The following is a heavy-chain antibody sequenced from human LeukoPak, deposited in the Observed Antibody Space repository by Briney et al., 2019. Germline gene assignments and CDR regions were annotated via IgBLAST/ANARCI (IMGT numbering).Heavy chain of an antibody. Sequence: GGSLRLSCAASGFTFSSYEMNWVRQAPGKGLEWVSYISSSGSTIYYADSVKGRFTISRDNAKNSLYLQMNSLRAEDTAVYYCARDYHIVVVPAAGDYYYYMDVWGKGTTVTVSS. CDR3: ARDYHIVVVPAAGDYYYYMDV. CDR1: GFTFSSYE. D-gene: IGHD2-2*01. CDR2: ISSSGSTI. V-gene: IGHV3-48*03. J-gene: IGHJ6*03.